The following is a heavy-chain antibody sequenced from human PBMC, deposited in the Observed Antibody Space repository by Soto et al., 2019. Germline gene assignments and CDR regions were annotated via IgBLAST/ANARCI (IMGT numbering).Heavy chain of an antibody. J-gene: IGHJ6*02. CDR1: GFTFDDYT. V-gene: IGHV3-43*01. CDR3: AKDSSIAARPDEYYYYGMDV. Sequence: GGSLRLSCAASGFTFDDYTMHWVRQAPGKGLEWVSLISWDGGSTYYADSVKGRFTISRDNSKNSLYLQMNSLRTEDTALYYCAKDSSIAARPDEYYYYGMDVWGQGTTVTVSS. CDR2: ISWDGGST. D-gene: IGHD6-6*01.